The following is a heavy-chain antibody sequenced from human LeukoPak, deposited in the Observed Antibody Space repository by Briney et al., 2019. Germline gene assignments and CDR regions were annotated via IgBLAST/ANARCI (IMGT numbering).Heavy chain of an antibody. J-gene: IGHJ5*01. CDR1: GFTFGSYA. D-gene: IGHD3-22*01. CDR2: INGSGGST. Sequence: GGSLRLSCAASGFTFGSYAMAWVRQAPGKGLEWVSTINGSGGSTYYAGSVKGRFTISRDNSKNTLYLQMNSLRAEDTATYYCAKDRPNYYESNGHYYRRDGDSWGQGTLVTVSS. CDR3: AKDRPNYYESNGHYYRRDGDS. V-gene: IGHV3-23*01.